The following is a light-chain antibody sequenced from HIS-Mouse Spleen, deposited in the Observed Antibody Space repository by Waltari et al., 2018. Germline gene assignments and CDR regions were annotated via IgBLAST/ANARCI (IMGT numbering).Light chain of an antibody. CDR2: QDS. CDR1: KLGDKY. J-gene: IGLJ2*01. Sequence: SYELTQPPSVSVPPGQTASITRSGDKLGDKYACWYQQKPGQSPVLVIYQDSKRPSGIPERFSGSNSGNTATLTISGTQAMDEADYYCQAWDSSYSVFGGGTKLTVL. CDR3: QAWDSSYSV. V-gene: IGLV3-1*01.